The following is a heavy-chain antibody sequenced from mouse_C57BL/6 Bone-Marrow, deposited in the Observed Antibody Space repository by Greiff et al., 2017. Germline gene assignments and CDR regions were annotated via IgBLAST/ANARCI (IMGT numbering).Heavy chain of an antibody. CDR3: ARIEIDYYGSSYVGGAMDY. V-gene: IGHV8-8*01. D-gene: IGHD1-1*01. CDR2: IWWDDDK. Sequence: QVTLKVSGPGILQPSQTLSLTCSFSGFSLSTFGMGVGWIRQPSGKGLEWLAHIWWDDDKYYNPALKSRLTISKDTSKNQVFLKIANVDTADTATYYCARIEIDYYGSSYVGGAMDYWGQGTSVTVSS. CDR1: GFSLSTFGMG. J-gene: IGHJ4*01.